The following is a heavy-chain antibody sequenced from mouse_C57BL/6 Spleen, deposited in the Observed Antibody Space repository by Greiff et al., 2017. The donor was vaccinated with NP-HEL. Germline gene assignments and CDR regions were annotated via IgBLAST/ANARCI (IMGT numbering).Heavy chain of an antibody. CDR1: GYSITSGYY. CDR3: ARAPYYYGSSYDYFDY. CDR2: ISYDGSN. Sequence: EVQLQESGPGLVKPSQSLSLTCSVTGYSITSGYYWNWIRQFPGNKLEWMGYISYDGSNNYNPSLKNRISITRDTSKNQFFLKLNSVTTEDTATYYCARAPYYYGSSYDYFDYWGQGTTLTVSS. J-gene: IGHJ2*01. D-gene: IGHD1-1*01. V-gene: IGHV3-6*01.